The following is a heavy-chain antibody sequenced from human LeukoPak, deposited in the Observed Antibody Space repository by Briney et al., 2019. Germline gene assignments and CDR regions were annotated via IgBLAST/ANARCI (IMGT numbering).Heavy chain of an antibody. CDR1: GGSISSSSYY. D-gene: IGHD5-18*01. Sequence: SETLSLTCTVSGGSISSSSYYWGWIRQPPGKGLEWIGSIYYSGSTYYNPSLKSRVTISVDTSKNQFSLKLSSVTAAGTAVYYCAGTSDTAMLGPTNYYYYYGMDVWGQGTTVTVSS. J-gene: IGHJ6*02. V-gene: IGHV4-39*01. CDR2: IYYSGST. CDR3: AGTSDTAMLGPTNYYYYYGMDV.